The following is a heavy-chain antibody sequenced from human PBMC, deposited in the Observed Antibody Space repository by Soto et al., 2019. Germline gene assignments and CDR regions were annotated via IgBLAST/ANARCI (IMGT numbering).Heavy chain of an antibody. CDR2: IKQDGSEK. D-gene: IGHD2-15*01. Sequence: GGSLRLSCAASEFTFNMYWMSWVRQAPGKGLEWVANIKQDGSEKYYVDSVKGRFTISRDNAKNSLYLQMNSLRAEDTAVYYCARGGIGYCTGESCYYTAFDIWGQGAMVTVSS. CDR3: ARGGIGYCTGESCYYTAFDI. CDR1: EFTFNMYW. J-gene: IGHJ3*02. V-gene: IGHV3-7*02.